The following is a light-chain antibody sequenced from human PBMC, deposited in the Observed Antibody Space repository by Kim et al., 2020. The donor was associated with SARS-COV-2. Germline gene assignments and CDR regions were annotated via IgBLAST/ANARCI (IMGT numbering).Light chain of an antibody. CDR3: QQTYSTSVT. J-gene: IGKJ5*01. CDR2: AAS. V-gene: IGKV1-39*01. CDR1: QSISTY. Sequence: DIQMTQSPSSLSVSVGDRVTLTCRASQSISTYLNWYQQKPGKVPKLLIYAASSLQSGVPSRFSGSGSGTDFTLTISSLQPDDFATFYCQQTYSTSVTFGQGTRLEIK.